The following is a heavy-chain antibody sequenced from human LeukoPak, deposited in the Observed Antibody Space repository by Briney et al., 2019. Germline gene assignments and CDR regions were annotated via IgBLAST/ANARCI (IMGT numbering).Heavy chain of an antibody. CDR2: IYSGGST. CDR1: GFTFSSYN. J-gene: IGHJ3*02. V-gene: IGHV3-53*01. CDR3: ARGLMVTPDAFDI. D-gene: IGHD3-10*01. Sequence: GGSLRLSCAASGFTFSSYNINWVRQAPGKGLEWVSVIYSGGSTYYADSVKGRFTISRDNSKNTLYLQMNSLRAEDTAVYYCARGLMVTPDAFDIWGQGTMVTVSS.